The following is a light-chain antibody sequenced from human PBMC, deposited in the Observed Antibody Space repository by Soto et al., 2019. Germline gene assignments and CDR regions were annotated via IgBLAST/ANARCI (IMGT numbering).Light chain of an antibody. Sequence: IMMYLSLAAVSVSPRERATLSCRASQSVSNNLAWYQQKPGQAPMLLIYGAFTRATGIPGRFSGRGSGTDITLTISILQADDVTPFCRQLSTFLPKTFGE. CDR1: QSVSNN. CDR3: QLSTFLPKT. CDR2: GAF. J-gene: IGKJ5*01. V-gene: IGKV3-15*01.